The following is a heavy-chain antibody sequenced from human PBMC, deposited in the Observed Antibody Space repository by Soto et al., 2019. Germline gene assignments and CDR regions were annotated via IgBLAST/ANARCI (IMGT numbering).Heavy chain of an antibody. V-gene: IGHV4-59*05. J-gene: IGHJ6*02. Sequence: PSETLSLTCTVSGGPMSSYYCSWFRQPPGKGLEWIGSIYYSGSTYYNPSLKSRVTISVDTSKNHFSLKLSSLTAADTAVYYCARRTGFWGIYSYGLGEEDYYYGMDVWGQGTTVTVSS. CDR2: IYYSGST. D-gene: IGHD5-18*01. CDR1: GGPMSSYY. CDR3: ARRTGFWGIYSYGLGEEDYYYGMDV.